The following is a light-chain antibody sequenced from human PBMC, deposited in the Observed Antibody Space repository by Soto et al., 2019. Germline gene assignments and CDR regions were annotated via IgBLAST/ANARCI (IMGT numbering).Light chain of an antibody. J-gene: IGLJ2*01. CDR1: SSNIGNNY. Sequence: QSVLTQPPSVSAAPGQKVTISCSGSSSNIGNNYVSWYQQLPGTAPKLLIYDNSKRPSGIPDRFSGSKSGTSATLGITGLQTGDEADYYCGTWDSSLSAVVFGGGTKVTV. CDR3: GTWDSSLSAVV. V-gene: IGLV1-51*01. CDR2: DNS.